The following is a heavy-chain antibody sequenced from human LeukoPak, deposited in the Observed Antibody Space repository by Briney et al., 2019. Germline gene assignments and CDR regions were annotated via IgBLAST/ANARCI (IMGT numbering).Heavy chain of an antibody. CDR3: ARAAVYSSSWFGSYYYYGMDV. CDR1: GYTFTGYY. J-gene: IGHJ6*02. CDR2: INPNSGGT. Sequence: GASVKVSCKASGYTFTGYYMHWVRQAPGQGLEWMGWINPNSGGTNYAQKFQGRVTMTRDTSISTAYMELSRLRSDDTAVYYCARAAVYSSSWFGSYYYYGMDVWGQGTTVTVSS. D-gene: IGHD6-13*01. V-gene: IGHV1-2*02.